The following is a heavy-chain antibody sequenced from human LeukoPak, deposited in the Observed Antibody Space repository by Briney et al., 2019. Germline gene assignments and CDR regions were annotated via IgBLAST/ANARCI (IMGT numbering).Heavy chain of an antibody. Sequence: ASVKVSCKASGGTFSSYAISWVRQAPGQGLEWMGGIIPIFGTANYAQKFQGRVTITADESTSTAYMELSSLRSEDTAVYYCASWAGRNFVVVPAAIGYDAFDIWGQGTMVTVSS. D-gene: IGHD2-2*02. CDR1: GGTFSSYA. V-gene: IGHV1-69*13. J-gene: IGHJ3*02. CDR3: ASWAGRNFVVVPAAIGYDAFDI. CDR2: IIPIFGTA.